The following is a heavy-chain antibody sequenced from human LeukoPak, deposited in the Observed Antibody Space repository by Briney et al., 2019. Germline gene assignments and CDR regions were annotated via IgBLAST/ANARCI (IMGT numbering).Heavy chain of an antibody. CDR2: IYYSGTT. Sequence: SETLSLTCSVSGGSISSSDYYWGWIRQPPGKGLEWIGSIYYSGTTYYNPSLKSRVIISVDTSKNQFSLKLRSVTAADTAVYYCASNVYDRSGHYWFDPWGQGTLVTVSS. V-gene: IGHV4-39*01. CDR3: ASNVYDRSGHYWFDP. J-gene: IGHJ5*02. D-gene: IGHD3-22*01. CDR1: GGSISSSDYY.